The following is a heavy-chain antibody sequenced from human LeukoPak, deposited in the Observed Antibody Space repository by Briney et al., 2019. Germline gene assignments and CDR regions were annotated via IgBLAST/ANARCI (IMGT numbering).Heavy chain of an antibody. CDR2: INPSGGST. Sequence: ASVKVSCKASGYTFTSYYMHWVRQAPGQGLEWMGIINPSGGSTSYAQKFQGRVTMTRDTSTSTVYMELSSLRSEDTAVYYCARDSSGSHYYDSSGYSYWGQGTLVTVSS. V-gene: IGHV1-46*01. D-gene: IGHD3-22*01. J-gene: IGHJ4*02. CDR3: ARDSSGSHYYDSSGYSY. CDR1: GYTFTSYY.